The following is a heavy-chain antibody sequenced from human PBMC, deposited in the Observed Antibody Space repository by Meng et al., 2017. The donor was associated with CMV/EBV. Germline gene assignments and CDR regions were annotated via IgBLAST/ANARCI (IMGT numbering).Heavy chain of an antibody. D-gene: IGHD3-3*01. V-gene: IGHV3-74*01. Sequence: GESLKISCAASGFTFSSYWMHWVRQAPGKGLVWVSRINSDGSSTSYADSVKGRFTISRDNAKNTLYLQMNSLRAEDTAVYYCAREDDFWSQGRDVWGQGTTVTVSS. CDR1: GFTFSSYW. CDR2: INSDGSST. J-gene: IGHJ6*02. CDR3: AREDDFWSQGRDV.